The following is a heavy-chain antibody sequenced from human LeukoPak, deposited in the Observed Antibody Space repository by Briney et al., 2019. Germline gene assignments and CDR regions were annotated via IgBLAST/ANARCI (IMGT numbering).Heavy chain of an antibody. D-gene: IGHD5-18*01. CDR3: ARRVGYSYGYYYYYYMDV. J-gene: IGHJ6*03. Sequence: SVKVSCKASGYTFTPYYIHWVRQAPGQGLEWMGGIIPIFGTANYAQKFQGRVTITADKSTSTAYMELSSLRSEDTAVYYCARRVGYSYGYYYYYYMDVWGKGTTVTISS. CDR2: IIPIFGTA. V-gene: IGHV1-69*06. CDR1: GYTFTPYY.